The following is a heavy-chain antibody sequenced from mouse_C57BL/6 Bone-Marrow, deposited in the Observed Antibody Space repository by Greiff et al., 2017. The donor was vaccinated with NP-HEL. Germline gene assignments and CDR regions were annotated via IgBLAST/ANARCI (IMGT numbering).Heavy chain of an antibody. D-gene: IGHD3-1*01. V-gene: IGHV5-4*03. CDR2: ISDGGSYT. J-gene: IGHJ1*03. Sequence: DVKLVESGGGLVKPGGSLKLSCAASGFTFSSYAMSWVRQTPEKRLEWVATISDGGSYTYSPDNVKGRFPISRDNAKNNLYLQMSHLKSEDTAMYYCARDRGTSWYFDVWGTGTTVTVSS. CDR3: ARDRGTSWYFDV. CDR1: GFTFSSYA.